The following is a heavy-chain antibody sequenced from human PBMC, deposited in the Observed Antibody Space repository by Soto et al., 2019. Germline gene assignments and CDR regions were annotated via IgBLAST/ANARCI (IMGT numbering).Heavy chain of an antibody. CDR2: ISHSGTS. D-gene: IGHD3-9*01. V-gene: IGHV4-4*02. J-gene: IGHJ3*01. Sequence: QVQLQESGPGLVKPSGTLSLTCAVSGGSISSSHWWTWVRQSPGKGLEYIGEISHSGTSNSNPSRKSRVTLSVDKSKNLFSLTLTSVTAADTAVYYCARVVLTITRGAFDAWGQGTLVIVSS. CDR1: GGSISSSHW. CDR3: ARVVLTITRGAFDA.